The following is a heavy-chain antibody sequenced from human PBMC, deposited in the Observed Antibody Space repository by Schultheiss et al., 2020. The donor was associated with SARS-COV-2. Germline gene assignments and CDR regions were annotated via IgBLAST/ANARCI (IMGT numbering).Heavy chain of an antibody. J-gene: IGHJ6*03. V-gene: IGHV4-34*01. CDR1: GGSFSGYY. Sequence: GSLRLSCAVYGGSFSGYYWSWIRQPPGKGLEWIGEINHSGSTNYNPSLKSRVTISVDTSKNQFSLKLSSVTAADTAVYYCARDGYSSGWYDYYYYYMDVWGKGTTVTVSS. D-gene: IGHD6-19*01. CDR2: INHSGST. CDR3: ARDGYSSGWYDYYYYYMDV.